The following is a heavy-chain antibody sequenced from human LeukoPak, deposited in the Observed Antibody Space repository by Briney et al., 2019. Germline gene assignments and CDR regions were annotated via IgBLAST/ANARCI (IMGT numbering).Heavy chain of an antibody. Sequence: QTGGSLRLSCAPSGFTFSNSAMSWVRQAPGKGLEWVSGISGSGGNTYYADSVKGRFTISRDNSKNMLYLQINSLRADDTAVYYCAKELEPWLALFDNWGQGTLVTVSS. J-gene: IGHJ4*01. D-gene: IGHD6-19*01. V-gene: IGHV3-23*01. CDR3: AKELEPWLALFDN. CDR1: GFTFSNSA. CDR2: ISGSGGNT.